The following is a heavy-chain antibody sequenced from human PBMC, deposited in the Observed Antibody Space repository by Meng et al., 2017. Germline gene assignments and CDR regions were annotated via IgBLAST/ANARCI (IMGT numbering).Heavy chain of an antibody. CDR3: SYGSIAVGGTPFDY. J-gene: IGHJ4*02. CDR2: IYSGGST. D-gene: IGHD6-19*01. CDR1: GFTVSSNY. Sequence: GESLKISCAASGFTVSSNYMSWVRQAPGKGLEWVSVIYSGGSTYYADSVKGRFTISRDNSKNTLYLQMNSLRAEDTAVYYCSYGSIAVGGTPFDYWGQGTRVTVSS. V-gene: IGHV3-53*01.